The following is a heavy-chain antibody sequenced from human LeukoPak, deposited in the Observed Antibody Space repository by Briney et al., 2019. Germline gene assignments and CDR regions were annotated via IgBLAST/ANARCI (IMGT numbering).Heavy chain of an antibody. J-gene: IGHJ4*02. CDR2: ISAYNGNT. Sequence: ASVKVSCKASGYTFTGYYMHWVRQAPGQGLEWMGWISAYNGNTNYAQKLQGRVTMTTDTSTSTAYMELRSLRSDDTAVYYCARDLTTIVVVPAAIGYWGQGTLVTVSS. CDR3: ARDLTTIVVVPAAIGY. CDR1: GYTFTGYY. V-gene: IGHV1-18*04. D-gene: IGHD2-2*01.